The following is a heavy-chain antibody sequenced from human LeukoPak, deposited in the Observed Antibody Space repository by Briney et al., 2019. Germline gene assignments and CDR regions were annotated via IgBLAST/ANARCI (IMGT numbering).Heavy chain of an antibody. CDR3: ARDWELGPWFDP. Sequence: GRSLRLSCAASGFTFSSYGMHWVRPAPGKGLEWVAVIWYDGSNKYYADSVKGRFTISRDNSKNTLYLQMNSLRAEDTAVYYCARDWELGPWFDPWGQGTLVTVSS. CDR1: GFTFSSYG. V-gene: IGHV3-33*01. J-gene: IGHJ5*02. D-gene: IGHD1-26*01. CDR2: IWYDGSNK.